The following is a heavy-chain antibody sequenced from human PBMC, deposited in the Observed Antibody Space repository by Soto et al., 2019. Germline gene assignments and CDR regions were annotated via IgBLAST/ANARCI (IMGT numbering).Heavy chain of an antibody. CDR2: IILPFGTP. Sequence: SVKVACNATGGTFSNYPISLLRQAPGQGLEWMGVIILPFGTPNYAQTFQGRVTITADESMTTAYMELSGMRSEDTAVYYCARGPDYEGYFDYWGRGTLVTVSS. CDR1: GGTFSNYP. D-gene: IGHD4-17*01. CDR3: ARGPDYEGYFDY. V-gene: IGHV1-69*01. J-gene: IGHJ4*02.